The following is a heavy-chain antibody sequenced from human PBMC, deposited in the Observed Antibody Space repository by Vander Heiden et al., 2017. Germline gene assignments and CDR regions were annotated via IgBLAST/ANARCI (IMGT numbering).Heavy chain of an antibody. Sequence: QLQLQESGPGLVKPSETLSLTCTVPGGSLSSSSYYWGWIRQPPGKGLEWIGSIYYSGGTNYKPSLKSRVTISVDRSKNQFSLKLSSVTAADTAVYYCASTYYDILTGYYGMDVWGQGTTVTVS. CDR3: ASTYYDILTGYYGMDV. CDR2: IYYSGGT. CDR1: GGSLSSSSYY. V-gene: IGHV4-39*01. D-gene: IGHD3-9*01. J-gene: IGHJ6*02.